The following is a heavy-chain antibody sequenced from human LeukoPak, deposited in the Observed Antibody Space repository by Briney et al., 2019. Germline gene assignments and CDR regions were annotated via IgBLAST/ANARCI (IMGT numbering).Heavy chain of an antibody. CDR3: ATSYYGSGSYWFPFDP. CDR2: IYTSGST. J-gene: IGHJ5*02. V-gene: IGHV4-61*02. CDR1: GGSISSGSYY. Sequence: PSQTLSLTYTVSGGSISSGSYYWRWIRQPAGKGLEWIGRIYTSGSTNYNPSLKSRVTISVDTSKNQFSLKLSSVTAADTAVYYCATSYYGSGSYWFPFDPWGQGTLVTVSS. D-gene: IGHD3-10*01.